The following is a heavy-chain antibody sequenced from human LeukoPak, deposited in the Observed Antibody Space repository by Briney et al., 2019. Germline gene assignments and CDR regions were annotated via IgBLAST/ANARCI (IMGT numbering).Heavy chain of an antibody. CDR2: IYFSGTS. J-gene: IGHJ5*02. V-gene: IGHV4-39*01. Sequence: SETLSLTCTVSGGSFSTNTYYWGWIRQPPGKGLEWIENIYFSGTSRYNPSLRSRVTISVDTSKNQFSLKLSSVTAADTAVNYCARHYGPWGQGTLVTVSS. CDR1: GGSFSTNTYY. D-gene: IGHD3-10*01. CDR3: ARHYGP.